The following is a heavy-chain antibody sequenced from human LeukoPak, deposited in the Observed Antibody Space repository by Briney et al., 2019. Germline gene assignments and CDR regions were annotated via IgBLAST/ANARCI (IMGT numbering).Heavy chain of an antibody. CDR3: ARNGYSYGSLDYFDY. CDR1: GFTFSSYG. V-gene: IGHV3-30*03. Sequence: PGGSLRLSCAASGFTFSSYGMHWVRQAPGKGLEWVAVISYDGSKEYYADSVKGRFTISRDNSKNTLHLQMNSLSAEDTAVYYCARNGYSYGSLDYFDYWGQGTLVTVSS. J-gene: IGHJ4*02. CDR2: ISYDGSKE. D-gene: IGHD5-18*01.